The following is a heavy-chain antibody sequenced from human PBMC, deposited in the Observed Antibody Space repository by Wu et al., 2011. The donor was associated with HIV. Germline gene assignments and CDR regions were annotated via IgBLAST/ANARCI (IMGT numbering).Heavy chain of an antibody. V-gene: IGHV1-2*02. CDR1: GYTFTDYY. D-gene: IGHD3-10*01. J-gene: IGHJ4*02. CDR3: ALRTRAGSGSDY. Sequence: QVQLVQSGAEVKKPGASVKVSCKTSGYTFTDYYMHWVRQGPGQGLQWMGWINPDSGDTNFAQMFQGRVSMTRDTSIKTAAMDLSSLTSDDTAVYYCALRTRAGSGSDYWGQGTLVTVSS. CDR2: INPDSGDT.